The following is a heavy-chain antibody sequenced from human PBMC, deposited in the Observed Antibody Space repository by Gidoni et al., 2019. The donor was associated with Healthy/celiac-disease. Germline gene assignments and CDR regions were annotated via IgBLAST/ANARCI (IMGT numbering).Heavy chain of an antibody. CDR1: GFTFSSYS. V-gene: IGHV3-48*01. CDR2: ISSISSTI. J-gene: IGHJ4*02. Sequence: EVQLVESGGGWVQPGGSRRLSCAASGFTFSSYSMNWVRQAPGKGLEWVSYISSISSTIYYADSVKGRFTISRDNAKNSLYLQMNSLRAEDTAVYYCACVPFTIVGVVDNWGQGTLVTVSS. D-gene: IGHD3-3*01. CDR3: ACVPFTIVGVVDN.